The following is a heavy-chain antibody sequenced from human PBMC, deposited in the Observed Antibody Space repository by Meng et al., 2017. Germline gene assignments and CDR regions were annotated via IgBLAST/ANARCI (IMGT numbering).Heavy chain of an antibody. D-gene: IGHD6-13*01. J-gene: IGHJ4*02. V-gene: IGHV1-2*06. CDR1: GYTLDAYW. CDR2: IDPKSDNT. CDR3: ASDENISAAGYRLGDF. Sequence: QVVTRGSVERRPGESWKLSWKVSGYTLDAYWIECVRQAPGLGLGWMGRIDPKSDNTHYAKKFQGRVTMSRDTSISSGYMELSGLRSDDTAVYYCASDENISAAGYRLGDFWGQGTLVTVSS.